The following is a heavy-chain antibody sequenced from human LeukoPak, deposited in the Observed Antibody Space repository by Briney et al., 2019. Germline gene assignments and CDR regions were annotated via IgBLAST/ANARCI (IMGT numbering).Heavy chain of an antibody. J-gene: IGHJ4*02. D-gene: IGHD3-10*01. CDR3: ARDGHAYGRGSPHY. V-gene: IGHV3-11*01. CDR2: ISSSGSTK. Sequence: GGSLRLSCAASGFTFSDYYMSWIRQAPGKGLEWVSYISSSGSTKYYADSVKGRFTISRDNAKNSYLQMNSLRAEDTAVYYCARDGHAYGRGSPHYWGQGTLITVSS. CDR1: GFTFSDYY.